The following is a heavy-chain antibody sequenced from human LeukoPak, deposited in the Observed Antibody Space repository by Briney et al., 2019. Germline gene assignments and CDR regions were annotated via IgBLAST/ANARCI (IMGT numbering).Heavy chain of an antibody. J-gene: IGHJ4*02. CDR2: INSDGSST. V-gene: IGHV3-74*01. Sequence: GGSLRLSCAASGFTFSSYWMHWVRQAPGKGLVWVSRINSDGSSTSYADSVKGRFTISRDKAKNTLYLQMNSLRAEDTAVYYCVLGIAAADYWGQGTLVTVSS. CDR1: GFTFSSYW. D-gene: IGHD6-13*01. CDR3: VLGIAAADY.